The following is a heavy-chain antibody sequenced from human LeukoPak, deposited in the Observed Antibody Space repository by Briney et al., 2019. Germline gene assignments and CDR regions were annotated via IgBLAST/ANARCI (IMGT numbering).Heavy chain of an antibody. CDR3: ARGGSYGPFDY. V-gene: IGHV3-30-3*01. CDR1: GFTFSSYA. J-gene: IGHJ4*02. CDR2: ISYDGSNK. D-gene: IGHD1-26*01. Sequence: GGSLRLSCAASGFTFSSYAMHWVRQAPGKGLEWVAAISYDGSNKYYADSVKGRFTISRDNSKNTLYLQMNSLRAEDTAVYYCARGGSYGPFDYWGQGTLVTVSS.